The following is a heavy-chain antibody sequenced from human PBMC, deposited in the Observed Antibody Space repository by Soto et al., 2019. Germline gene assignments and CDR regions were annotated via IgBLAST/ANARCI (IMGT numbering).Heavy chain of an antibody. CDR3: ARVKTTSTGVLFDY. V-gene: IGHV4-34*01. CDR2: INHSGST. D-gene: IGHD4-17*01. Sequence: QVQLQQWGAGLLKPSETLSLTCAVYGGSFSGYYWSWIRQPPGKGLEWIGEINHSGSTNYNPSLKSRVTISVDTSKNQFSLKLSSVTAADTAGYYCARVKTTSTGVLFDYWGQGTLVTVSS. CDR1: GGSFSGYY. J-gene: IGHJ4*02.